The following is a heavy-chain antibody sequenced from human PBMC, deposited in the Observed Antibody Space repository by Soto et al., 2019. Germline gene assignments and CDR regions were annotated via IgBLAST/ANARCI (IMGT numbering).Heavy chain of an antibody. Sequence: QVQLVQSGAEVKKPGSSVKVSCKASGGTFSSYAISWVRQAPGQGLEWMGGIIANFGTANYAQKFQGRVTITADETTSTAYMELSSLRSEDTAVYYCAGGEMTTVVTPHYCFGMDVWGQGTTVTVSS. CDR2: IIANFGTA. CDR3: AGGEMTTVVTPHYCFGMDV. V-gene: IGHV1-69*01. J-gene: IGHJ6*02. CDR1: GGTFSSYA. D-gene: IGHD4-17*01.